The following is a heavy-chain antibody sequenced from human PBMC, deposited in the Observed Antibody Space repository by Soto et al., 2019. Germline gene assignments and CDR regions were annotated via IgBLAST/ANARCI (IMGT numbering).Heavy chain of an antibody. CDR1: GGDISTYY. V-gene: IGHV4-4*07. D-gene: IGHD3-3*01. J-gene: IGHJ5*02. CDR3: ARGQRFSDWFDP. CDR2: ISSSGST. Sequence: QVQLQESGPGLVKPSETLSLTCTVSGGDISTYYWTWIRQPAGKGLELIGRISSSGSTKYNPSLKSRVTMSLDTSKNQFSLRLSSVTAADTAVYYCARGQRFSDWFDPWGQGTLVTVSS.